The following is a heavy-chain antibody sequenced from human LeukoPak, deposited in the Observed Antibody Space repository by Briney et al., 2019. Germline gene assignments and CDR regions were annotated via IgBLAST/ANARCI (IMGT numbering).Heavy chain of an antibody. CDR3: ARDRSGGYFDY. V-gene: IGHV3-21*05. CDR1: GFTFSSYG. J-gene: IGHJ4*02. Sequence: GGSLRLSCAASGFTFSSYGMNWIRQAPGKGLEWVSYISSASTYTNYADSVKGRFTISRDDAKNSLYLQMNSLRADDTAVYYCARDRSGGYFDYWGQGTLVTVSS. D-gene: IGHD3-10*01. CDR2: ISSASTYT.